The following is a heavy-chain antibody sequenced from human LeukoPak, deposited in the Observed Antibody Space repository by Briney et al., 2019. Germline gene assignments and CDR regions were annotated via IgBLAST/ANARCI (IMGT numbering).Heavy chain of an antibody. D-gene: IGHD6-19*01. V-gene: IGHV3-20*04. CDR2: INWNGGST. CDR1: GFTFSGYSGYT. Sequence: PGGSLRLSCAASGFTFSGYSGYTMNWVRQAPGKGLEWVSGINWNGGSTGYADSVKGRFTISRDNAKNSLYLQMNSLRAEDTALYYCARDRGWTDAFDIWGQGTMVTVSS. J-gene: IGHJ3*02. CDR3: ARDRGWTDAFDI.